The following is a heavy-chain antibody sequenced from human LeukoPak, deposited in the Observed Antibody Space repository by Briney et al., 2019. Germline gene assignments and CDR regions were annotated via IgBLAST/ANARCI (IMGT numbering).Heavy chain of an antibody. CDR1: GGSISSGSYY. CDR2: IYTSGST. D-gene: IGHD1-26*01. CDR3: AREHSGYFDY. V-gene: IGHV4-61*02. Sequence: NTSQTLSLTCTVSGGSISSGSYYWSWIRQPAGKGLEWIGRIYTSGSTNYNPSLKSRVTISVDTSKNQFSLKLSSVTAADTAVYYCAREHSGYFDYWGQGTLVTVSS. J-gene: IGHJ4*02.